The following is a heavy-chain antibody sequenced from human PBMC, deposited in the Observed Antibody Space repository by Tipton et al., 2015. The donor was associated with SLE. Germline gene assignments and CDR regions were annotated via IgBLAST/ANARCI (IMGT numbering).Heavy chain of an antibody. CDR2: INHSGGT. V-gene: IGHV4-34*01. Sequence: TLSLTCAVYGGSFSGYYWSWIRQPPGKGLEWIGEINHSGGTNYNPSLESRVTISVDTSKNQFSLKLSSVTAADTAVYYCARAPGLDRDYYYYYYMDVWGKGTTVTVSS. CDR3: ARAPGLDRDYYYYYYMDV. CDR1: GGSFSGYY. D-gene: IGHD3/OR15-3a*01. J-gene: IGHJ6*03.